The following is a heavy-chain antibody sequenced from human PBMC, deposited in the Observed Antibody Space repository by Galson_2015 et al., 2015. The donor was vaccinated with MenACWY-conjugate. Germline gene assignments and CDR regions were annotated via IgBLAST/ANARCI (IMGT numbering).Heavy chain of an antibody. J-gene: IGHJ4*02. D-gene: IGHD4-17*01. CDR1: GFNFNNAW. Sequence: SLRLSCAASGFNFNNAWMHWVRQAPGKGLEWVGLIRRNTDGGTTDYAAPVKGRFTISRDDSKNTLYLQMNSLKIEDTAVYYCGGDFLGNWGQGTLVTFSS. CDR3: GGDFLGN. CDR2: IRRNTDGGTT. V-gene: IGHV3-15*07.